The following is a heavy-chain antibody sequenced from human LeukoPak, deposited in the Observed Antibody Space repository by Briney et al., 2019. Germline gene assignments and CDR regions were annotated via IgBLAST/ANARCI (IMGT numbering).Heavy chain of an antibody. CDR1: GGTFSSYA. J-gene: IGHJ3*02. D-gene: IGHD3-9*01. CDR2: IIPIFGTA. CDR3: ARKNGCFDWSDAFDI. V-gene: IGHV1-69*05. Sequence: GASVKVSCKASGGTFSSYAISWVRQAPGQGLEWMGGIIPIFGTANYAQEFQGRVTITTDESTSTAYMELSSLRSEDTAVYYCARKNGCFDWSDAFDIWGQGTMVTVSS.